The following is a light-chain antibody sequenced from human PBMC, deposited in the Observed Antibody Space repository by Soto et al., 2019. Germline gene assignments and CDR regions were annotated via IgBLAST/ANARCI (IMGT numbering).Light chain of an antibody. CDR1: NSNIGAGYD. Sequence: QSVLTQPPSVSGAPGQRVTISCTGSNSNIGAGYDVHWYQQLPGTAPKLLIYGNSNRPSGVPDRFSGSKSGTSASLAITGLRADDEADYYCQSYGSSPSANFVFGTGTKVTVL. V-gene: IGLV1-40*01. CDR3: QSYGSSPSANFV. J-gene: IGLJ1*01. CDR2: GNS.